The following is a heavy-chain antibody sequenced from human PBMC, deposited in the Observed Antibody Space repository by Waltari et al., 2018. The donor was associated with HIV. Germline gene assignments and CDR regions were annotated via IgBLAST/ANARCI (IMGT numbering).Heavy chain of an antibody. CDR3: VKERGPFNGFDI. V-gene: IGHV3-33*06. Sequence: QVYLMDSGGGVVQPGGSLKLSCAAYGFPFRTYGMHWVRQAPGKGLEWVAVIWSDGYNKFYADSVRGRFTFSRDNSKYTLSLQMNSLRAEDTALYYCVKERGPFNGFDIWGQGTMVTVSS. D-gene: IGHD3-16*01. CDR1: GFPFRTYG. CDR2: IWSDGYNK. J-gene: IGHJ3*02.